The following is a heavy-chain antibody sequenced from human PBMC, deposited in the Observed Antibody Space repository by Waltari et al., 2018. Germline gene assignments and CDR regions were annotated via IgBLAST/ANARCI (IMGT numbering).Heavy chain of an antibody. Sequence: QVQLQESGPGLVKPSQTLSLTRSVSGASISSGDYYWSCIRQPPGKGLEWVGYIYYSGRTCFNPTLKSRVTISVDTSKNQFSLKLSSVTAADTAVYYCARGMTTPECWFDPWGQGTLVTVSS. CDR3: ARGMTTPECWFDP. CDR2: IYYSGRT. D-gene: IGHD4-17*01. V-gene: IGHV4-30-4*08. J-gene: IGHJ5*02. CDR1: GASISSGDYY.